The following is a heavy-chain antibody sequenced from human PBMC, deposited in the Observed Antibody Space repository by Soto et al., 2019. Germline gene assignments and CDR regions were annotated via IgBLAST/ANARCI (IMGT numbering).Heavy chain of an antibody. CDR1: GGSISSSSYY. CDR2: IYYSGRT. CDR3: ARQGAVAGVNWFDP. V-gene: IGHV4-39*01. Sequence: SETLSLTCTVSGGSISSSSYYWGWIRQPPGKGLEWIGSIYYSGRTYYNPSLKSRVTLSGDTSKNQFSLKLSSVSAADTAVYYCARQGAVAGVNWFDPWGQGTLVTVSS. J-gene: IGHJ5*02. D-gene: IGHD6-19*01.